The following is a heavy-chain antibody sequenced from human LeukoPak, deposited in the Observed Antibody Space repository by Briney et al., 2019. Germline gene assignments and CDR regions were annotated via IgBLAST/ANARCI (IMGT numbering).Heavy chain of an antibody. CDR2: IYPSGFT. V-gene: IGHV4-4*07. D-gene: IGHD3-10*01. CDR3: ARVHIVTGTYFDS. Sequence: PSETLSLTCTISGDSMSGYSWSWLRQPAGKELEWIGRIYPSGFTEYNLSLDGRVTMSIETSKNQFSLMLDSVTAADTATYYCARVHIVTGTYFDSWGQGALVTASS. CDR1: GDSMSGYS. J-gene: IGHJ4*02.